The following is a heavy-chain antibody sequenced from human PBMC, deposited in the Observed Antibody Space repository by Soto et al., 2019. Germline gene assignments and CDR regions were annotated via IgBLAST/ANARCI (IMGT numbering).Heavy chain of an antibody. V-gene: IGHV3-48*02. J-gene: IGHJ4*02. Sequence: EVQLVESGGGLVQPEGSLRLSCAASGFTFSTYDMNWVRQAPGKGLEWISFISGTSPTTSYADSVRGRFTISRDDARNSLYLQMNSLRDDDTAVYYCARDRDGDEDFDSWGQGTLVTVSS. CDR3: ARDRDGDEDFDS. CDR1: GFTFSTYD. CDR2: ISGTSPTT. D-gene: IGHD2-15*01.